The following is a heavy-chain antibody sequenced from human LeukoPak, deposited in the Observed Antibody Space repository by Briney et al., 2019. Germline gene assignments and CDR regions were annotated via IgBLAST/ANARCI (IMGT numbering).Heavy chain of an antibody. J-gene: IGHJ6*03. V-gene: IGHV4-38-2*02. CDR3: ARESRGYCRGGSCYPGYYYYMDV. Sequence: SETLSLTCTVSGYSISSGYYWGWIRQPPGKGLEWIGSIYHSGSTYYNPSLKSRVTISVDTSKNQFSLKLSSVTAADTAVYYCARESRGYCRGGSCYPGYYYYMDVWGKGTTVTVSS. D-gene: IGHD2-15*01. CDR1: GYSISSGYY. CDR2: IYHSGST.